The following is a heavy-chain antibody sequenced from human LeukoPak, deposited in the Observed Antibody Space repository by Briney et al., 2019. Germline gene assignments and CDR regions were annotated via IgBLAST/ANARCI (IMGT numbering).Heavy chain of an antibody. CDR1: GGSISSSNW. V-gene: IGHV4-4*02. D-gene: IGHD5-18*01. CDR2: IYHSGRT. Sequence: ASETLSLICAVSGGSISSSNWWSWVRQPPGKGLEWIGEIYHSGRTNYNPSLKSRVTISVDESKNQCSLKLSSVTAADTAVYYCARDHGQRRYSYGLQNYYYYGMDVWGKGTTVTVSS. CDR3: ARDHGQRRYSYGLQNYYYYGMDV. J-gene: IGHJ6*04.